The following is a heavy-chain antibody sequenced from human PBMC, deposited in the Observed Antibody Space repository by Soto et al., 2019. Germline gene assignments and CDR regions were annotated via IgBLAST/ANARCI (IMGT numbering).Heavy chain of an antibody. Sequence: SETLSLTCTIYSGSFSGYYWSWIRQPPGKGLEWIGEISQSGNTNYSPSLKSRVSISIDTSKTQFSLNLASVSAADTAVYYCASAPNVSGAYQPCPHFWGQGTL. J-gene: IGHJ4*02. D-gene: IGHD6-25*01. CDR3: ASAPNVSGAYQPCPHF. V-gene: IGHV4-34*01. CDR2: ISQSGNT. CDR1: SGSFSGYY.